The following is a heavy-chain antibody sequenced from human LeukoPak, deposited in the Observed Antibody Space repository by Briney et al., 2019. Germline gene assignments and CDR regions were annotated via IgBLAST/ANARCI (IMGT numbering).Heavy chain of an antibody. D-gene: IGHD1-26*01. CDR1: GFTFSSYA. CDR3: AKDLVTARGGYYFDY. V-gene: IGHV3-23*01. Sequence: GGSLRLSCAASGFTFSSYAMTWVRQAPGKGLEWVSAISGSGGSTYYADSVTGRFTISRDNSKNTLYLQMNSLRAEDTAVYYCAKDLVTARGGYYFDYWGQGTLVTVST. J-gene: IGHJ4*02. CDR2: ISGSGGST.